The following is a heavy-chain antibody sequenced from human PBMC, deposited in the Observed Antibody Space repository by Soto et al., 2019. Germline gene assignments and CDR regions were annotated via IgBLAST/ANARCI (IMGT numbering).Heavy chain of an antibody. CDR2: ISYDGSNK. J-gene: IGHJ5*02. D-gene: IGHD3-10*01. CDR3: ARDTRAYYYGSGSYSPSNWFDP. V-gene: IGHV3-30-3*01. Sequence: PGGSLRLCCAASGVTFCIYAMHGVRQAPGKGLEWVAVISYDGSNKYYADSVKGRFTISRDNSKNTLYLQMNSLRAEDTAVYYCARDTRAYYYGSGSYSPSNWFDPWGQGTLVTVSS. CDR1: GVTFCIYA.